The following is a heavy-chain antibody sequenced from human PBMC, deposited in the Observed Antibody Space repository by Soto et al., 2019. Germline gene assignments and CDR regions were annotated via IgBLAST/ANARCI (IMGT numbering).Heavy chain of an antibody. J-gene: IGHJ4*02. CDR2: IYHSGST. Sequence: QLQLQESGSGLVKPSQTLSLTCAVSGGSISSGGYSWSWIRQPPGEGLEWIGYIYHSGSTDYNPSLKSRVTILVDRSKNQCSLKLSSVTAADTAVYYCARGEVVALGYWGQGTLVTVSS. CDR3: ARGEVVALGY. V-gene: IGHV4-30-2*01. CDR1: GGSISSGGYS. D-gene: IGHD2-15*01.